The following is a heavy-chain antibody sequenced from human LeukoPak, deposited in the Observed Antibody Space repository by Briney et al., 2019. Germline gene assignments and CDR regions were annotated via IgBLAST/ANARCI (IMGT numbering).Heavy chain of an antibody. CDR2: IIPIFGTA. CDR3: ARDLGTVTVDY. V-gene: IGHV1-69*01. Sequence: GASVKVSCKASGGTFSSYAISWVRQAPGQGLEWMGGIIPIFGTANYAQKFQGRVTITADESTSTAYMELSSLRSDDAAVYYCARDLGTVTVDYWGQGTLVTVSS. D-gene: IGHD4-11*01. CDR1: GGTFSSYA. J-gene: IGHJ4*02.